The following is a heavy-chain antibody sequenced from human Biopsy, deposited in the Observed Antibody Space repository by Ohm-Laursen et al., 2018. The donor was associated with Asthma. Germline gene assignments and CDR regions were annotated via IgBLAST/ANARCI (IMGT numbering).Heavy chain of an antibody. Sequence: RSLRLSCTAPGFAFRSYAMNWVRQAPGKGLEWVAVISYDGSITHYADSVKGRFTISRDNSKNTVYLDISSLRIEDTAVFYCGIVVAANPFQGDCWGQGTLVTVSS. CDR1: GFAFRSYA. CDR3: GIVVAANPFQGDC. V-gene: IGHV3-30*03. D-gene: IGHD2-15*01. J-gene: IGHJ4*02. CDR2: ISYDGSIT.